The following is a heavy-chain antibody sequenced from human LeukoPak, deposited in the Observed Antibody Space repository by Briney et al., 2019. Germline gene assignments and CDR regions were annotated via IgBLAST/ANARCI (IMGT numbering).Heavy chain of an antibody. V-gene: IGHV4-4*07. J-gene: IGHJ2*01. CDR1: GGSISSYY. Sequence: SETLSLTCTVSGGSISSYYWSWIRQPAGKGLEWIGRIYTSGSTNYNPSLKSQVTMSVDTSKNQFSLKLSSVTAADTAVYYCARDWELPSYWYFDLWGRGTLVTVSS. CDR2: IYTSGST. CDR3: ARDWELPSYWYFDL. D-gene: IGHD1-26*01.